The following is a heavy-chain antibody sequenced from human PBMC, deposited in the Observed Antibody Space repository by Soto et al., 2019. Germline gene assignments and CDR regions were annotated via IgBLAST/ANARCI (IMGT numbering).Heavy chain of an antibody. V-gene: IGHV1-2*04. CDR2: INPNSGGT. CDR3: ARVSYSGRPGNYGMDV. Sequence: ASVKVSCKASGYTFTGYYMHWVRQAPGQGLEWMGWINPNSGGTNYAQKFQGWVTMTRDTSISTAYMELSRLRSDDTAVYYCARVSYSGRPGNYGMDVWGQGTTVTXSS. D-gene: IGHD6-13*01. J-gene: IGHJ6*02. CDR1: GYTFTGYY.